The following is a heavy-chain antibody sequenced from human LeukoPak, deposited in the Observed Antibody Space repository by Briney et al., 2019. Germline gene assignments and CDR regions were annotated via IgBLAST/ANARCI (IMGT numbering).Heavy chain of an antibody. V-gene: IGHV4-31*03. CDR1: GGSISSGGYY. CDR3: ARNRDGYNSFDY. J-gene: IGHJ4*02. D-gene: IGHD5-24*01. CDR2: IYYSGSS. Sequence: PSETLSLTCTVSGGSISSGGYYWSWIRQPPGKGLEWIGYIYYSGSSYYSPSLRSRVTISVDTSKNHSSLKLSSVTAADTAVYYCARNRDGYNSFDYWGQGTLVTVSS.